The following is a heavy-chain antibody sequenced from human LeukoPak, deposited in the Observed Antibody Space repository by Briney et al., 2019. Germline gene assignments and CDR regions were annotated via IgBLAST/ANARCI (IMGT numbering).Heavy chain of an antibody. D-gene: IGHD3-10*01. CDR2: ISDSGGST. J-gene: IGHJ4*02. Sequence: GGSLRLSCAVSGITLSNYGMSWVRQAPGKGLEWVAGISDSGGSTNYADSVKGRFTISRDNAKNTLYLQMNSLRAEDRAVYFCAKRGVVIRVILVGFHKQAYYFDSWGQGALVTVSS. CDR3: AKRGVVIRVILVGFHKQAYYFDS. CDR1: GITLSNYG. V-gene: IGHV3-23*01.